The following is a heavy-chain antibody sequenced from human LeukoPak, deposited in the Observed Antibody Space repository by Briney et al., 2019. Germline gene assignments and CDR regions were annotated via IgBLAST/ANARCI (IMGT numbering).Heavy chain of an antibody. CDR1: VFSSRSYE. J-gene: IGHJ6*02. Sequence: GGSLRLSCAASVFSSRSYEMNWVRQAPGKGLEWVSYISSSGSTIYYADSVKGRFTISRDNAKNSLYLQMNSLRAEDTAVYYCARVPITIFGVVILGCMDVWGQGTTVTVSS. D-gene: IGHD3-3*01. CDR2: ISSSGSTI. CDR3: ARVPITIFGVVILGCMDV. V-gene: IGHV3-48*03.